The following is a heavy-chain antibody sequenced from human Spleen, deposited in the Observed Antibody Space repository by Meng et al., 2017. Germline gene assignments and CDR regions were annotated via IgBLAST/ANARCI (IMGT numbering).Heavy chain of an antibody. J-gene: IGHJ4*02. CDR3: ARQIYNYYDSSAPYPFDY. CDR2: INADGSDT. Sequence: GESLKISCAASGFTFSSSWMNWVRQAPGKGLEWVALINADGSDTWHVDSVKGRFTISRDNAKNSLYLQVNSLRAEDTAVYFCARQIYNYYDSSAPYPFDYWGQGTLVTVSS. CDR1: GFTFSSSW. D-gene: IGHD3-22*01. V-gene: IGHV3-7*01.